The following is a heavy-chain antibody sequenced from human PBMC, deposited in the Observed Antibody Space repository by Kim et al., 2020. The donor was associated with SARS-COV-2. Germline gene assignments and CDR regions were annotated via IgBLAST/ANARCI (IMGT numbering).Heavy chain of an antibody. J-gene: IGHJ6*03. CDR3: ASPPMDCSSTTCYPTHYY. CDR1: GGSFSRFF. Sequence: SETLSLTCAVNGGSFSRFFWGWIRQPPGKGLEWIGEINHGGSANYNPSLKGRVSISVDTSKNQFSLTLTSVTAADTAVYYCASPPMDCSSTTCYPTHYY. D-gene: IGHD2-2*01. CDR2: INHGGSA. V-gene: IGHV4-34*01.